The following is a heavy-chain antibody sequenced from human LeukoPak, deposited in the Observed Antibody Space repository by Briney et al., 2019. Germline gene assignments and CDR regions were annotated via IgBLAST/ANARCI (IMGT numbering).Heavy chain of an antibody. CDR1: GFTFSAYG. CDR2: ILYDGSKK. Sequence: GRSLRLSCAASGFTFSAYGMHWVRQAPGKGLEWVASILYDGSKKYYGDSVKGRFSIYRDNSNYTLYLQMNRLRAEDTAVYYCAKERRIWDTAMAPDYWGQGTLVTVSS. J-gene: IGHJ4*02. D-gene: IGHD5-18*01. V-gene: IGHV3-30*18. CDR3: AKERRIWDTAMAPDY.